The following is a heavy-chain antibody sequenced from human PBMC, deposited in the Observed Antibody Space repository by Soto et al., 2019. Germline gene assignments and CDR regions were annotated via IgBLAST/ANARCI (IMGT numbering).Heavy chain of an antibody. J-gene: IGHJ6*02. CDR3: ERAGRIAVAGTGGGYYYYGRDV. D-gene: IGHD6-19*01. Sequence: GESLKISCKGSGYSFTSYWIGWVRQVPGKGLEWMGIIYPGDSDTRYSPSFQGQVTISADKSISTAYLQWRRMKASDTAMYYCERAGRIAVAGTGGGYYYYGRDVWGQGT. V-gene: IGHV5-51*01. CDR2: IYPGDSDT. CDR1: GYSFTSYW.